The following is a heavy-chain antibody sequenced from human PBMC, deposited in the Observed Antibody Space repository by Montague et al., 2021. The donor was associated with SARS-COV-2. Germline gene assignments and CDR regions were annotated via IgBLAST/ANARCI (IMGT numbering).Heavy chain of an antibody. CDR2: IYYSGST. D-gene: IGHD6-19*01. J-gene: IGHJ4*02. CDR3: ACYVDNSGCPNPRGSGTFDS. V-gene: IGHV4-31*03. CDR1: GGSISSGGYY. Sequence: TLSLTCTVSGGSISSGGYYWSWIRQHPGKGLEWIGYIYYSGSTYYNPSLKSRVTISVDTSKNQFSLKLSSVTAADTAVYYCACYVDNSGCPNPRGSGTFDSGGQGTLVTVSS.